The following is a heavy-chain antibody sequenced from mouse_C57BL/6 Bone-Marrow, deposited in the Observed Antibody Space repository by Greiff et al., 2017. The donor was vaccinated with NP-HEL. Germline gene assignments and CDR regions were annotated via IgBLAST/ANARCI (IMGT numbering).Heavy chain of an antibody. CDR3: ARDATDGYYSFAY. CDR1: GFTFSDFY. V-gene: IGHV7-1*01. J-gene: IGHJ3*01. D-gene: IGHD2-3*01. Sequence: DVMLVESGGGLVQSGRSLRLSCATSGFTFSDFYMEWVRQAPGKGLEWIAASRNKANDYTTEYSASVKGRFIVSRDTSQSILYLQMNALRAEDTAIYYCARDATDGYYSFAYWGQGTLVTVSA. CDR2: SRNKANDYTT.